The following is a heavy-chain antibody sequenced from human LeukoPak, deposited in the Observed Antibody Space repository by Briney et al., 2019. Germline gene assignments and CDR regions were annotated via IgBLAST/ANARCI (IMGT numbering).Heavy chain of an antibody. Sequence: PGGSLRFSCAASGFTFDDYAMHWVRQAPGKGLEWVSLISGDGISTYYADSVKGRFTISRDNSKNSLYVQMNSLRSEDTALYYCAKDKGSHYDFWSGSYYYMDVWGKGTTVTVSS. CDR1: GFTFDDYA. V-gene: IGHV3-43*02. CDR3: AKDKGSHYDFWSGSYYYMDV. CDR2: ISGDGIST. J-gene: IGHJ6*03. D-gene: IGHD3-3*01.